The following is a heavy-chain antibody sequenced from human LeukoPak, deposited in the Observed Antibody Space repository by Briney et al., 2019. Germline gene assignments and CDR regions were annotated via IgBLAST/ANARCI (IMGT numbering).Heavy chain of an antibody. CDR1: GGTFSSYA. D-gene: IGHD5-18*01. Sequence: SVKVSCKXSGGTFSSYAISWVRQAPGQGLEWMGGIIPIFGTANYAQKFQGRVTITADESTSTAYMELSSLRSEDTAVYYCTAMADRYYYYYMDVWGKGTTVTVSS. V-gene: IGHV1-69*13. CDR2: IIPIFGTA. CDR3: TAMADRYYYYYMDV. J-gene: IGHJ6*03.